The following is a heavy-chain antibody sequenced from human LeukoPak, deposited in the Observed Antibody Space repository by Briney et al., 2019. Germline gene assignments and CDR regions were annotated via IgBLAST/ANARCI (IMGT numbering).Heavy chain of an antibody. CDR2: ISYDGSNK. J-gene: IGHJ4*02. V-gene: IGHV3-30*04. CDR1: AFTFSNYA. CDR3: ARDPTPVTTVTTFDY. D-gene: IGHD4-17*01. Sequence: GGSLRLPCAASAFTFSNYAMHWVRQAPGKGLEWVAVISYDGSNKYYADSVKGRFTISRDNSKNTLYLQMNSLRAEDTAVYYCARDPTPVTTVTTFDYWGQGTLVTVSS.